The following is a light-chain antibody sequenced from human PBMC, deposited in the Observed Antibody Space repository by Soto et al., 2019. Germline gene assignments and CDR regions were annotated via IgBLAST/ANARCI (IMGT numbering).Light chain of an antibody. CDR3: QQSNNWPLT. J-gene: IGKJ5*01. CDR1: QSVSST. V-gene: IGKV3D-15*01. CDR2: GAC. Sequence: EILMTQSPATLSVSPGERATLSSRASQSVSSTYLAWYRHKPGKAPRLLIYGACSRAAGIPARFSGSGSGTEFTLTIRSLQSEDFAVYCCQQSNNWPLTFGQ.